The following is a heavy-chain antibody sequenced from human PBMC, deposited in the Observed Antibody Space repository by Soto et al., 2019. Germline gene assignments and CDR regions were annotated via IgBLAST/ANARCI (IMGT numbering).Heavy chain of an antibody. J-gene: IGHJ6*02. D-gene: IGHD2-15*01. CDR3: ASSRRYCSGGSCYSGSYGMDV. CDR1: GGSISSGDYY. V-gene: IGHV4-61*08. CDR2: IYYSGST. Sequence: SETLSLTCTVSGGSISSGDYYWSWIRQPPGKGLEWIGYIYYSGSTNYNPSLKSRVTISVDTSKNQFSLKLSSVTAADTAVYYCASSRRYCSGGSCYSGSYGMDVWGQGTTVTVSS.